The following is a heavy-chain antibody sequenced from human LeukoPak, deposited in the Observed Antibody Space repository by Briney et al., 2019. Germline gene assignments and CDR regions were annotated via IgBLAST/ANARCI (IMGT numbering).Heavy chain of an antibody. CDR1: DGSISSGGYS. CDR2: IYHSGST. J-gene: IGHJ4*02. V-gene: IGHV4-30-2*01. Sequence: SETLSLTCAVSDGSISSGGYSWSWIRQPPGKGLEWIGYIYHSGSTYYNPSLKSRVTISVDRSKNQFSLKLSSVTAADTAVYYCARVWDYGDYIDYWGQGTLVTVSS. CDR3: ARVWDYGDYIDY. D-gene: IGHD4-17*01.